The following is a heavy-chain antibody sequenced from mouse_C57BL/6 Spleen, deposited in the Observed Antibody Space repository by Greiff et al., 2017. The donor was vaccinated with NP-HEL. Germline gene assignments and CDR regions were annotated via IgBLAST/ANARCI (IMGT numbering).Heavy chain of an antibody. J-gene: IGHJ3*01. CDR2: IWIGGST. CDR3: AKTGRGWFAY. CDR1: GFSLSSYG. V-gene: IGHV2-5*01. Sequence: QVQLKESGPGLVQPSQSLSITCTVSGFSLSSYGVHWVRQSPGKGLEWLGVIWIGGSTDYNAAFMSRLSITKGNSKSQVCFKMNSLQADDTAIYNCAKTGRGWFAYWGQGTMVTVSA.